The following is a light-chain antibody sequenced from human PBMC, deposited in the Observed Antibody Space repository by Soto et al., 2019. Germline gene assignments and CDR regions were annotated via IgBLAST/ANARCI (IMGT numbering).Light chain of an antibody. J-gene: IGLJ1*01. Sequence: QPVLTQPAPVSGSPGQSLTISCTGSSRDVANYNILSWYQQYPGKVPKWMIYEGTMRPSGVATRVSGSKSGSAASLTISGLQAEDEAGYYCFSYAGSTYDFGTGTKVTVL. CDR2: EGT. V-gene: IGLV2-23*01. CDR3: FSYAGSTYD. CDR1: SRDVANYNI.